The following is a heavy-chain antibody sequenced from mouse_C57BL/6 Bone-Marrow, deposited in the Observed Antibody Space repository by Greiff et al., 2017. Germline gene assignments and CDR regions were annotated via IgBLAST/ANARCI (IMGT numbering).Heavy chain of an antibody. J-gene: IGHJ3*01. CDR1: GFTFSSYG. V-gene: IGHV5-6*01. CDR3: ARQVIYYYGSSYDWFAY. Sequence: EVQLVESGGDLVKPGGSLKLSCAASGFTFSSYGMSWVRQTPDKRLEWVATISSGGSYTYYPDSVKGRFTISRDNAKHTLYLQMSSLKSEDTAMYSYARQVIYYYGSSYDWFAYWGQGTLVTVSA. D-gene: IGHD1-1*01. CDR2: ISSGGSYT.